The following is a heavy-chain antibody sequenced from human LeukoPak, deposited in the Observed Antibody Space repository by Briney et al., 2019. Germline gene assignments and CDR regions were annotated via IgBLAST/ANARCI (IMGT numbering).Heavy chain of an antibody. CDR3: TRLYYDSSGYSEYFQH. V-gene: IGHV3-73*01. CDR2: IRSKANSYAT. CDR1: GFTFSGSA. Sequence: GGSLRLSCAASGFTFSGSAMHWVRQASGKGLEWVGRIRSKANSYATAYAASVKGRFTISRDASKNTAYLQMNSLKTEDTAVYYCTRLYYDSSGYSEYFQHWGQGTLVTVSS. D-gene: IGHD3-22*01. J-gene: IGHJ1*01.